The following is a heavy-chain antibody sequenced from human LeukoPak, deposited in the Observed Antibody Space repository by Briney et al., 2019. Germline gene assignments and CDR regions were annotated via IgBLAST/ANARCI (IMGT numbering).Heavy chain of an antibody. J-gene: IGHJ4*02. CDR2: IKQDVSEK. D-gene: IGHD2-21*01. Sequence: GGSLRLSCAASGFSFSSYWMSWVRQAPGEGREWVANIKQDVSEKYYVDSVKGRFTISRDNAKNSLYLQMNSLRAEDTAVYYCARVEVVMAAYFDYWGQGTLVTVSS. CDR3: ARVEVVMAAYFDY. CDR1: GFSFSSYW. V-gene: IGHV3-7*01.